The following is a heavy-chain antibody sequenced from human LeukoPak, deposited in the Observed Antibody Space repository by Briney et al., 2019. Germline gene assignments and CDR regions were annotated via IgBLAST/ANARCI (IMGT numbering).Heavy chain of an antibody. CDR3: ASSYYYGSGSYSFDY. V-gene: IGHV4-39*07. CDR1: GGSISSSSYY. CDR2: IYYSGST. D-gene: IGHD3-10*01. J-gene: IGHJ4*02. Sequence: SETLSLTCTVSGGSISSSSYYWGWIRQPPGKGLEWIGSIYYSGSTTYNPSLKSRVTMSVDTSKSQFSLNLMSVTAADTAVYYCASSYYYGSGSYSFDYWGQGTLVTVSS.